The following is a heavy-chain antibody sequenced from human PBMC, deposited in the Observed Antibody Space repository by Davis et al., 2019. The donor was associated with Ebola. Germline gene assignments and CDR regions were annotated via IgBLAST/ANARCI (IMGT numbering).Heavy chain of an antibody. J-gene: IGHJ4*02. CDR3: ARHRDYDDADRHFQYYFDY. CDR1: GYSFNTYW. V-gene: IGHV5-51*01. CDR2: IYPGDSGT. Sequence: GESLKISCEASGYSFNTYWIVWVRQMPGKGLEWMGIIYPGDSGTRYSPSFQGQVTISADKSTNTAYLQWSSLQAADTAMYYCARHRDYDDADRHFQYYFDYWGQGTLVTVSS. D-gene: IGHD3-22*01.